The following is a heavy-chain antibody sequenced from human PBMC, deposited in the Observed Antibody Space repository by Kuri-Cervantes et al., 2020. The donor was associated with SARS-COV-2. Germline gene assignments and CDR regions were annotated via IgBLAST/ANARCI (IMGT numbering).Heavy chain of an antibody. CDR3: ARGHIAARSGDYFDY. J-gene: IGHJ4*02. D-gene: IGHD6-6*01. Sequence: GSLRLSCTVSGGSISSHYWSWIRQPPGKGLEWIGYIYYSGSTNYNPSLKSRVTISVDASKNQFSLKLKSVTAADTAVYYCARGHIAARSGDYFDYWGQGTLVTVSS. CDR1: GGSISSHY. CDR2: IYYSGST. V-gene: IGHV4-59*08.